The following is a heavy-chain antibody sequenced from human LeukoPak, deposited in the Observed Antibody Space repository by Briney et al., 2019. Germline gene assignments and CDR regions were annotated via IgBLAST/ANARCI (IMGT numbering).Heavy chain of an antibody. CDR1: GLTVSSNF. V-gene: IGHV3-53*01. Sequence: PGGSLRLSCAATGLTVSSNFMSWVRQAPGKGLEWVSVIYGGGSTYYADSVKGRFTISRDTPKNTLYLQMNSLRVEDTAVYYCASWPGGWYGGDSWGQGTLVTVSS. CDR3: ASWPGGWYGGDS. D-gene: IGHD6-19*01. CDR2: IYGGGST. J-gene: IGHJ4*02.